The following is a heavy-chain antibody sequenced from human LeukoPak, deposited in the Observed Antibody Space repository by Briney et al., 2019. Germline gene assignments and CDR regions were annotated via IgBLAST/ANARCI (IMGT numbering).Heavy chain of an antibody. CDR1: GGSFGGYY. CDR3: ARGYSYGYIFRY. V-gene: IGHV4-34*01. J-gene: IGHJ4*02. Sequence: SETLSLTCAVYGGSFGGYYWSWIRQPPGKGLEWIGEINHSGSTNYNPSLKSRVTISVDTSKNQFSLKLSSVTAADTAVYYCARGYSYGYIFRYWGQGTLVTVSS. D-gene: IGHD5-18*01. CDR2: INHSGST.